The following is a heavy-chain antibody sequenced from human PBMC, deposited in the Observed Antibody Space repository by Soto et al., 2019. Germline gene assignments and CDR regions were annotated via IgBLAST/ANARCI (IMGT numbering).Heavy chain of an antibody. V-gene: IGHV4-34*01. D-gene: IGHD5-12*01. J-gene: IGHJ6*02. CDR2: INHSGST. CDR3: ARSRRGSYYYYYGMDV. Sequence: SETLSLTCAVYGGSFSGYYWSWIRQPPGKGLEWIGEINHSGSTNYNPSLKSRVTISVDTSKNQFSLKLSSVTAADTAVYYCARSRRGSYYYYYGMDVWGHGTTVTVSS. CDR1: GGSFSGYY.